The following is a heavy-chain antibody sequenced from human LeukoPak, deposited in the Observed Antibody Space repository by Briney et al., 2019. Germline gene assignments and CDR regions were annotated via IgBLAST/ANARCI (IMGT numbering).Heavy chain of an antibody. V-gene: IGHV3-7*03. J-gene: IGHJ5*02. CDR2: IKQDGSEK. CDR1: GFTFSSYW. D-gene: IGHD2-15*01. Sequence: GGSLRLSCAASGFTFSSYWMSWVRQAAGKGLEWVANIKQDGSEKYYVDSVKGRFTISRDNAKNSLYLQMNSLRAEDTAVYYCARDCYCSGGSCYEYNWFDPWGQGTLVTVSS. CDR3: ARDCYCSGGSCYEYNWFDP.